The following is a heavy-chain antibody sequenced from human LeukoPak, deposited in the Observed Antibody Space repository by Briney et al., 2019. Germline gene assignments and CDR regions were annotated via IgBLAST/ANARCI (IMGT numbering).Heavy chain of an antibody. CDR3: ARDPSSENDAFDI. J-gene: IGHJ3*02. CDR2: ISYDGSNK. D-gene: IGHD2-2*01. Sequence: PGGSLRLSCAAPGFTFSSYAMHWVRQAPGKGLEWVAVISYDGSNKYYADSVKGRFTISRDNSKNTLYLQMNSLRAEDTAVYYCARDPSSENDAFDIWGQGTMVTVSS. V-gene: IGHV3-30*04. CDR1: GFTFSSYA.